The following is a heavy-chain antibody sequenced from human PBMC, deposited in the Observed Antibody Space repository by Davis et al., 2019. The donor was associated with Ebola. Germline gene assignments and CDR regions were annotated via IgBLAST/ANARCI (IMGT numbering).Heavy chain of an antibody. V-gene: IGHV1-69*13. CDR1: GGTFSSYA. D-gene: IGHD3-22*01. CDR2: IIPVFGIP. Sequence: SVKVSCKASGGTFSSYAISWVRQAPGQGLDWMGEIIPVFGIPKYAQKFQGRVTITADESTSTAYMELSSLRSEDTAVYYCARDRYSDGSGYFFEQSHWGQGTLVTVSS. J-gene: IGHJ4*02. CDR3: ARDRYSDGSGYFFEQSH.